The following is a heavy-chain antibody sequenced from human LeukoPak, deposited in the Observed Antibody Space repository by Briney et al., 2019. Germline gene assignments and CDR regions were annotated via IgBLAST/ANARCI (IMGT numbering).Heavy chain of an antibody. V-gene: IGHV3-33*01. CDR3: ARAGGYDILTGYDHNYLDY. D-gene: IGHD3-9*01. J-gene: IGHJ4*02. CDR2: IWYDGSNK. CDR1: GFTLSSYG. Sequence: GGSLRLSCAASGFTLSSYGMHWVRQAPGKGLEWVAVIWYDGSNKYYADSVKGRFTISRDNSKNTLYLKMNSLRAEDTAVYYCARAGGYDILTGYDHNYLDYWGQGTLVTVSS.